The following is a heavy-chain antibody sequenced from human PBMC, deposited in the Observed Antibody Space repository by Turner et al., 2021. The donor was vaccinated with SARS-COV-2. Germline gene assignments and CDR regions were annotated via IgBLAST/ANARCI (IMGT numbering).Heavy chain of an antibody. V-gene: IGHV3-13*04. D-gene: IGHD3-10*01. CDR1: GFNFSSYD. J-gene: IGHJ2*01. CDR2: IGTAGDT. CDR3: ARVDYYYGSGRRTYWYFDL. Sequence: EVQLVGSGGGLVQPGGSLRLSCAASGFNFSSYDMHWVRQATGKGLEWVTAIGTAGDTYYPGSVKGRFTISREKAKNSLFLKMNSLRAGDTAVYYCARVDYYYGSGRRTYWYFDLWGRGTLVTVSS.